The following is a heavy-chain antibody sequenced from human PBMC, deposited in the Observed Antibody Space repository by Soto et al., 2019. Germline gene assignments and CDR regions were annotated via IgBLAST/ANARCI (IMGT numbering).Heavy chain of an antibody. CDR1: GFTFNPYN. CDR2: ISASSSYI. D-gene: IGHD1-1*01. CDR3: ARGLERASSKSWFDS. V-gene: IGHV3-21*01. J-gene: IGHJ5*01. Sequence: GGSLRLSCEGSGFTFNPYNMNWVRQAPGQVLGWGPSISASSSYIYYTDSVEGRFTVSRDNAKTSLYLQMSDLRDEATAVYYCARGLERASSKSWFDSWGQGTQVTVSS.